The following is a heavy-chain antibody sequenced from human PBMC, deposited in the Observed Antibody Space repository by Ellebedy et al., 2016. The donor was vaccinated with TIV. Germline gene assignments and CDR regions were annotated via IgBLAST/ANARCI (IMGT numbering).Heavy chain of an antibody. Sequence: ASVKVSCXASGYTFTSYDINWVRQATGQGLEWMGWMNPNSGNTGYAQKFQGRVTMTRNTSISTAYMELSSLRSDDTAVYYCARASAVAAPLPDPWGQGTLVTVSS. J-gene: IGHJ5*02. CDR1: GYTFTSYD. D-gene: IGHD6-19*01. CDR3: ARASAVAAPLPDP. CDR2: MNPNSGNT. V-gene: IGHV1-8*01.